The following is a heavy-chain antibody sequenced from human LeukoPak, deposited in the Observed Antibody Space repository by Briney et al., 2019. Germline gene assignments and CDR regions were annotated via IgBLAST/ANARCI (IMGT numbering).Heavy chain of an antibody. CDR1: GFTFSSYA. CDR3: ARSPATGTTDF. CDR2: INHDGNEK. Sequence: GGSLRLSCAASGFTFSSYAMSWFRQPPGKGLEWVANINHDGNEKYYVDSVMGRFTISRDNAKNSLYLQMNSLSVEDTAVYFCARSPATGTTDFWGQGTLVTVSS. V-gene: IGHV3-7*01. D-gene: IGHD1-7*01. J-gene: IGHJ4*02.